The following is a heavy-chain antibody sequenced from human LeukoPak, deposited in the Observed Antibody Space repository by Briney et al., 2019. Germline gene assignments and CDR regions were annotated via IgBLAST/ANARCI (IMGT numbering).Heavy chain of an antibody. D-gene: IGHD3-22*01. CDR1: GFTFSSYA. J-gene: IGHJ5*02. CDR2: ISASGGST. CDR3: AKSGGAEDSGGYYNYFGP. Sequence: PGGSLRLSCVASGFTFSSYAMSWVRQAPGKGLEWVSAISASGGSTYYADSVKGRFTISRDNSKNTLYLQMNSLRAEDTAVYYCAKSGGAEDSGGYYNYFGPWGQGTLVTVSS. V-gene: IGHV3-23*01.